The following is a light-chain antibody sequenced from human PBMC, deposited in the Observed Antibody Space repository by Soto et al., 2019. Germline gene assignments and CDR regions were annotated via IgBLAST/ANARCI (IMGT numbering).Light chain of an antibody. V-gene: IGLV2-8*01. CDR3: SSYAGSNNFVV. CDR2: EVS. Sequence: QPVLTQPPSASGSPGQSVTISCTGTSSDVGGHNYVSWYRQYPGKAPKLVIYEVSKRPAGVPDRLSGSKSGNTASLTVSGLQAEDEADYYCSSYAGSNNFVVFGGGTKVTVL. J-gene: IGLJ2*01. CDR1: SSDVGGHNY.